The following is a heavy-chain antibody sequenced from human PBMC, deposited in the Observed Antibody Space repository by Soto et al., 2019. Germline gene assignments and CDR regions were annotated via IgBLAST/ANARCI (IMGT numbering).Heavy chain of an antibody. CDR1: GGSISSYY. V-gene: IGHV4-59*08. J-gene: IGHJ4*02. CDR3: ARQRGSSGYNDY. Sequence: QVQLQESGPGLVKPSETLSLTCTVSGGSISSYYWSWIRQPPGKGLEWIGYIYYSGSTNYNTSLKSRVTISVDTSKNQFSLKLSSVTAADTAVYYCARQRGSSGYNDYWGQGTLVTVSS. CDR2: IYYSGST. D-gene: IGHD3-22*01.